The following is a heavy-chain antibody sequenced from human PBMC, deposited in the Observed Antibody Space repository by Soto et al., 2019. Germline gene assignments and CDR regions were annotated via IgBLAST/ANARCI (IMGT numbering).Heavy chain of an antibody. D-gene: IGHD2-21*01. CDR1: GGSINSGGYS. V-gene: IGHV4-61*05. J-gene: IGHJ5*02. CDR3: ARLGAYYQSLDP. Sequence: SETLSLTCTVSGGSINSGGYSWAWIRQPPGKGLEWVGYIYYAGSTSYNPSLKSRVTLSLETSKSQFSLRLTSVTASDTAVYYCARLGAYYQSLDPWGQGTLVTVSS. CDR2: IYYAGST.